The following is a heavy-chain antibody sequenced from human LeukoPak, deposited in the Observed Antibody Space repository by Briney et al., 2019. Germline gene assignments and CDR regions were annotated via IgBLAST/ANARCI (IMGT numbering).Heavy chain of an antibody. CDR1: GGSINSTSYY. CDR2: IYYGGST. CDR3: ASLPTVYSRGYLAL. D-gene: IGHD3-22*01. V-gene: IGHV4-39*07. Sequence: SETLSLTCTVSGGSINSTSYYWGWIRQPPGKGLEWIGSIYYGGSTYYNPSLKSRATILVDVDTSMNQFSLKLSSVTAADTAVYYCASLPTVYSRGYLALWGQGTLVTVSS. J-gene: IGHJ4*02.